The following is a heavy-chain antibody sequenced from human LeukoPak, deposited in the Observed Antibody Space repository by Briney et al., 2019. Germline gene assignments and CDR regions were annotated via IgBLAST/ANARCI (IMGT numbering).Heavy chain of an antibody. Sequence: GGSLRLSCVASGFTFDDYAMHWVRQAPGKGLERVAGINWNSVSAVYADSLKGRLTISRDNAKNSLFLQMNSLKTEDTAFYYCAIGARSSSGYTTDWGQGILVTVSS. J-gene: IGHJ4*02. V-gene: IGHV3-9*01. D-gene: IGHD3-22*01. CDR3: AIGARSSSGYTTD. CDR2: INWNSVSA. CDR1: GFTFDDYA.